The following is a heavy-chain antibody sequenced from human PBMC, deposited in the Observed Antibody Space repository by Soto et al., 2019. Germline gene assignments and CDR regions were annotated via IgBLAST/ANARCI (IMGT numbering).Heavy chain of an antibody. J-gene: IGHJ4*02. V-gene: IGHV1-3*01. D-gene: IGHD3-22*01. CDR1: GYTFTGYY. CDR3: ARSSPLDYDSSGYYLPYFDY. Sequence: ASVKVSCKASGYTFTGYYMHWVRQAPGQGLEWMGWINAGSGNTNYSQKFQGRVTITRDTSASTAYMELSSLRSEDTAVYYCARSSPLDYDSSGYYLPYFDYWGQGTLVTVSS. CDR2: INAGSGNT.